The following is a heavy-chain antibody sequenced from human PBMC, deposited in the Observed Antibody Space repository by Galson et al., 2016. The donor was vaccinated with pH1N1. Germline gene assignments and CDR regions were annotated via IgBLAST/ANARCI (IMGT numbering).Heavy chain of an antibody. Sequence: SLRLSCAASGFTFSDYWMHWARQAPGKGLEWVANIKQDGSQSYYLDSVKGRFTISRDNAKNSLYLQMNSLTAEDSALYYCVRALGAAGAHWGQGTLVTVSS. J-gene: IGHJ4*02. CDR2: IKQDGSQS. V-gene: IGHV3-7*01. CDR1: GFTFSDYW. CDR3: VRALGAAGAH. D-gene: IGHD6-13*01.